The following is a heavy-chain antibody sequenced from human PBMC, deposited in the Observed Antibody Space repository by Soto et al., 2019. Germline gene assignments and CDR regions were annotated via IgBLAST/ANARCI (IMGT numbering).Heavy chain of an antibody. CDR1: GYTLTELS. Sequence: ASVKVSCKVSGYTLTELSMHWVRQAPGKGLEWMGGFDPEDGETIYAQKFQGRVTMTEDTSTDTAYMELSSLRSEDTAVYYCATEVAKIVRENGAFDIWGQGTMVTVSS. D-gene: IGHD2-15*01. CDR2: FDPEDGET. V-gene: IGHV1-24*01. CDR3: ATEVAKIVRENGAFDI. J-gene: IGHJ3*02.